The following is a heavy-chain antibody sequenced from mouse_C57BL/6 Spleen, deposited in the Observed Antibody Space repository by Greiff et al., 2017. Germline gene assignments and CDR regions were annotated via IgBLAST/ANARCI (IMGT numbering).Heavy chain of an antibody. CDR2: IDPSDSYT. Sequence: VQLQQPGAELVRPGTSVKLSCKASGYTFTSYWMHWVKQRPGQGLEWIGVIDPSDSYTNYNQKFKGKATLTVDTSSSTAYMQLSSLTSEDSAVYYCARTVPPAWFAYWGQGTLVTVSA. D-gene: IGHD5-1*01. CDR3: ARTVPPAWFAY. V-gene: IGHV1-59*01. CDR1: GYTFTSYW. J-gene: IGHJ3*01.